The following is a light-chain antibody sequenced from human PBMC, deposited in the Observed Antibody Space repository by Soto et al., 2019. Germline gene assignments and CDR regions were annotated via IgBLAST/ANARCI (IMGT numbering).Light chain of an antibody. Sequence: QSVLTQPPSASGTPGQRVTISCSGGSSNIGNDYVNWYQHLPGTPPKLLIYSNNQRPSWVPDRFSGSKSGTSASLAISGLQCEDEAVYYCAAWDDSLNGQGVFGGGTKLTVL. V-gene: IGLV1-44*01. CDR3: AAWDDSLNGQGV. CDR2: SNN. CDR1: SSNIGNDY. J-gene: IGLJ3*02.